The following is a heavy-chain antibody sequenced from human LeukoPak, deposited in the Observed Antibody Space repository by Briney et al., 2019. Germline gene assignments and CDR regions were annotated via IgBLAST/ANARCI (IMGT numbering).Heavy chain of an antibody. CDR3: ARAEVGTTGWFDP. Sequence: SQTLSLTCAISGDGVSNKNAAWNWIRQSPSRALEWLGKTYYKSKWYNDYTTSVKSRITINPDTSKNQISLQLNSVTPEDTAIYYCARAEVGTTGWFDPWGQGTLVTVSS. CDR2: TYYKSKWYN. D-gene: IGHD1-26*01. CDR1: GDGVSNKNAA. V-gene: IGHV6-1*01. J-gene: IGHJ5*02.